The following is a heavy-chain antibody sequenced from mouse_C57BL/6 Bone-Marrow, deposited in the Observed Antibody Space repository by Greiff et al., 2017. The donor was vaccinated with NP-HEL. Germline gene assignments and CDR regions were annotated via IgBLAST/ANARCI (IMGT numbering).Heavy chain of an antibody. V-gene: IGHV14-3*01. CDR1: GFNIKNTY. CDR3: ARIDGSSPNKLGGFY. J-gene: IGHJ2*01. Sequence: EVQLKQSVAELVRPGASVKLSCTASGFNIKNTYMHWVKQRPEQGLEWIGRIDPANGNTKYAPKFQGKATITADTSSNTAYLQLSSLTSEDTAIYYCARIDGSSPNKLGGFYWGQGTTLTVSS. CDR2: IDPANGNT. D-gene: IGHD1-1*01.